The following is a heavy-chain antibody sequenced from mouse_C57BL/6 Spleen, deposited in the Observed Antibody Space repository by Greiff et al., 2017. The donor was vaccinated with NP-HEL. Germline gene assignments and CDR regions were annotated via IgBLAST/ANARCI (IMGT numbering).Heavy chain of an antibody. CDR3: AREDYYGTVFDY. D-gene: IGHD2-1*01. Sequence: QVQLQQPGAELVKPGASVKLSCKASGYTFTSYWMHWVKQRPGQGLEWIGNIYPSDSETHYNQKFKDKATLTVDKSSSTAYMQLSSLTSEDSAVYYCAREDYYGTVFDYWGQGTTLTVSS. CDR1: GYTFTSYW. CDR2: IYPSDSET. J-gene: IGHJ2*01. V-gene: IGHV1-61*01.